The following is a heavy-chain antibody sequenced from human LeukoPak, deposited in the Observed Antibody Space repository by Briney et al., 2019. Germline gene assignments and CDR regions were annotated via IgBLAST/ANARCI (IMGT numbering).Heavy chain of an antibody. J-gene: IGHJ4*02. V-gene: IGHV3-30*02. CDR2: IRYDGSNK. CDR3: ARNYDY. Sequence: GGSLRLSCAASGFTFSSYGMHWVRQAPGKGLEWVAFIRYDGSNKYYADSVKGRFTTSRDNAKNSMFLQIDSLRDEDTAVYYCARNYDYWGRGTLVTVSS. CDR1: GFTFSSYG.